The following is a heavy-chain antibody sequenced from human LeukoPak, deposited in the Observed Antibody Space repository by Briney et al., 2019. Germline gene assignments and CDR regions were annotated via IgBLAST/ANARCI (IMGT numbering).Heavy chain of an antibody. CDR1: GYTFTGYY. CDR3: ARDYCSSTSCLFNY. Sequence: ASVKVSCKASGYTFTGYYMHWVRQAPGQGLEWMGRINPNSGDTNYAQKFQGRVTMTRDTSISTAYMELSRLRSDDTAVYYCARDYCSSTSCLFNYWGQGTLVTVSS. D-gene: IGHD2-2*01. J-gene: IGHJ4*02. V-gene: IGHV1-2*06. CDR2: INPNSGDT.